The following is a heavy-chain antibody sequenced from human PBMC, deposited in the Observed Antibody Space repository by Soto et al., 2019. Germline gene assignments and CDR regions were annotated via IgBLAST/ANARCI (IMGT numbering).Heavy chain of an antibody. CDR1: GGTFSSYA. Sequence: QVPLVQSGAEVKKPGSSVTVSCKASGGTFSSYAIHWVRQAPGQGLEWMGGIIPMYGPAKYAQRFQGRVTITADESTTTVYMELTSRTSQDTAVYYCARVTSMVRGVIDNWFDPWGHGTVVTVSS. J-gene: IGHJ5*02. CDR2: IIPMYGPA. D-gene: IGHD3-10*01. CDR3: ARVTSMVRGVIDNWFDP. V-gene: IGHV1-69*01.